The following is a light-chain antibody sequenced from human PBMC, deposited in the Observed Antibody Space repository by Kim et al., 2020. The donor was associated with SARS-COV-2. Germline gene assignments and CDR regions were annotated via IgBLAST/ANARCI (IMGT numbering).Light chain of an antibody. CDR2: GAS. CDR3: QHYGSLRYT. Sequence: LSAREIATLSCRASQTVINDYVAWDRHKPGQAPRLLIHGASNRATGIPDRFSGSGSGTDFTLTISMLGPEDIAVYYCQHYGSLRYTFGQGTKLEI. V-gene: IGKV3-20*01. CDR1: QTVINDY. J-gene: IGKJ2*01.